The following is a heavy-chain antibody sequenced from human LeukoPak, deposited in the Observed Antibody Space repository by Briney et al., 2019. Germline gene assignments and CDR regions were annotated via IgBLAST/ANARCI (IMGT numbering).Heavy chain of an antibody. D-gene: IGHD1-26*01. CDR3: ARDPGVGATFGYFDY. Sequence: GGSLRLSCVASGFTFSNYWMTWFRQTPGKGLEWVANIKQDGSEKYYVDSVKGRFTISRDNAKNSLYLQMNSLRAEDTAVYYCARDPGVGATFGYFDYWGQGTLVTVSS. CDR1: GFTFSNYW. CDR2: IKQDGSEK. V-gene: IGHV3-7*01. J-gene: IGHJ4*02.